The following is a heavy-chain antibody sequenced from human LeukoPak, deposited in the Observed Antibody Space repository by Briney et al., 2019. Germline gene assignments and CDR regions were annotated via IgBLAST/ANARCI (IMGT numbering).Heavy chain of an antibody. Sequence: SETLSLTCTVSRGSIRTYYWSWIRQSPGKGLEWIGYIYDSGTTKYNPSLKSRVTISVDTSKNQFSLELTSVTAADTAVYYCAREGGPYRPLDYSGQGTLVTVAS. CDR1: RGSIRTYY. V-gene: IGHV4-59*12. J-gene: IGHJ4*02. CDR3: AREGGPYRPLDY. CDR2: IYDSGTT.